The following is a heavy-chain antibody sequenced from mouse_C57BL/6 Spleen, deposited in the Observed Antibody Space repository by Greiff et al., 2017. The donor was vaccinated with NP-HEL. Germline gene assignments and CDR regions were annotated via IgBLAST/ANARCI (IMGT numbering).Heavy chain of an antibody. Sequence: VQLQQSGAELVKPGASVKLSCKASGYTFTSYWMHWVKQRPGQGLEWIGMIHPNSGSTNYNEKFKSKATLTVDKSSSTAYMQLSSLTSEDAAVYYCASNYGSSDDWYFDVWGTGTTVTVSS. D-gene: IGHD1-1*01. J-gene: IGHJ1*03. CDR2: IHPNSGST. V-gene: IGHV1-64*01. CDR1: GYTFTSYW. CDR3: ASNYGSSDDWYFDV.